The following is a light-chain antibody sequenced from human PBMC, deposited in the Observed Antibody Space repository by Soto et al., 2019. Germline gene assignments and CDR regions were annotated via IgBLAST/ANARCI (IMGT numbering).Light chain of an antibody. V-gene: IGKV3-20*01. Sequence: EIVLTQSPGTLSLSPGERATLSCRARQSVSSSYLAWYQQKPGQAPRLLIYGASSRATGIPDRFSVSASGTDFTLTISRLEPEDFAVYYCQHYGTSALFGPGTKSGYQT. J-gene: IGKJ3*01. CDR1: QSVSSSY. CDR3: QHYGTSAL. CDR2: GAS.